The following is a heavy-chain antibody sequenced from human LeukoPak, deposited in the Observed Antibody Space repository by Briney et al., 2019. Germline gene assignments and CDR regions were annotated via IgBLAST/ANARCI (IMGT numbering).Heavy chain of an antibody. CDR1: GYTFTNYD. CDR2: VTPNSGNT. J-gene: IGHJ4*02. CDR3: ARGVTAGTDY. D-gene: IGHD6-13*01. V-gene: IGHV1-8*01. Sequence: ASVKVSCKASGYTFTNYDINWVRRATGQGLEWMGWVTPNSGNTGYAQNFQGRVTMTRNTSISTAYMELSSLRFEDTAVYYCARGVTAGTDYWGQGTLVTVSS.